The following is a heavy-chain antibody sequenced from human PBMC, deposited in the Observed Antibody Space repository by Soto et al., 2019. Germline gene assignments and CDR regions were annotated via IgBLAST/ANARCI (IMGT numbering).Heavy chain of an antibody. J-gene: IGHJ4*02. V-gene: IGHV3-30*18. CDR2: ISYDGSNK. CDR1: GFTFSSYG. Sequence: QVQLVESGGGVVQPGRSLRLSCAASGFTFSSYGMHWVRQAPGKGLEWVAVISYDGSNKYYADSVKGRFTISRDNSKNTLYLQMNSLRAEDTAVYYWAKNHSDSSGYDYWGQVNLVTVSS. D-gene: IGHD3-22*01. CDR3: AKNHSDSSGYDY.